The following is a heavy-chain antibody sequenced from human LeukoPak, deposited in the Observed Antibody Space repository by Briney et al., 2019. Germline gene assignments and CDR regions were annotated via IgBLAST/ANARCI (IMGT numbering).Heavy chain of an antibody. CDR1: GYTFTGYY. CDR2: INPNSGGA. CDR3: ARDLTMVRGVIITWAGSDDAFDI. Sequence: ASVKVSCKASGYTFTGYYMHWVRQAPGQGLEWMGRINPNSGGANYAQKFQGRVTMTRDTSISTAYMELSRLRSDDTAVYYCARDLTMVRGVIITWAGSDDAFDIWGQGTMVTVSS. V-gene: IGHV1-2*06. J-gene: IGHJ3*02. D-gene: IGHD3-10*01.